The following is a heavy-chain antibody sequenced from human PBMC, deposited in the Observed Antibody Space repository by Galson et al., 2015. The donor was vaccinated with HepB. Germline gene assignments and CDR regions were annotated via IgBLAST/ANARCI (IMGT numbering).Heavy chain of an antibody. CDR2: INSDGSST. CDR3: ATATYYDFWSFDY. D-gene: IGHD3-3*01. Sequence: SLRLSCAASGFTFSSYWMHWVRQAPGKGLVWVSRINSDGSSTSYADSVKGRFTISRDNAKNTLYLQMNSLRAEDTAVYYCATATYYDFWSFDYWGQGTLVTVSS. CDR1: GFTFSSYW. J-gene: IGHJ4*02. V-gene: IGHV3-74*01.